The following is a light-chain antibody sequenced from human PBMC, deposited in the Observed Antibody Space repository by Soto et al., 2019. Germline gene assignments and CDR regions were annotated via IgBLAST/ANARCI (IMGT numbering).Light chain of an antibody. CDR2: DAS. Sequence: DIQMTQSPSSLSASIGDRVTITCQASQDVSHFLNWFQQRPGKVPKLLIYDASTLERGVPSRFSGRGSGSRFTFTITSLQPEDIATYYCQQYDRLPWTFGQGTKVEMK. J-gene: IGKJ1*01. V-gene: IGKV1-33*01. CDR1: QDVSHF. CDR3: QQYDRLPWT.